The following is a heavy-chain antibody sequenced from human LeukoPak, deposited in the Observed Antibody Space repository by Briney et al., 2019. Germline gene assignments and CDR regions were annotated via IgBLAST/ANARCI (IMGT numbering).Heavy chain of an antibody. J-gene: IGHJ3*02. CDR1: CGSISSGDYY. D-gene: IGHD5-12*01. CDR3: ARVVVATIGYDAFDI. V-gene: IGHV4-30-4*01. Sequence: SHTLSLTCTVPCGSISSGDYYWSWIRQPPGKGLVRLGDISYSGSTSYNPSLKSRVTLSVDTSTHHFSLKLSSVTAAHTAVYYCARVVVATIGYDAFDIWGQGTMVTVSS. CDR2: ISYSGST.